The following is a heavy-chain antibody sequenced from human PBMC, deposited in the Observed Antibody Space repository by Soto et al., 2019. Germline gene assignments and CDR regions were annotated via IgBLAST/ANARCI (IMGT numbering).Heavy chain of an antibody. V-gene: IGHV3-73*01. Sequence: GGSLSLSCAASGFTFSGSAMHWVRQASGKGLEWVGRIRSKANSYATAYAASVKGRFTISRDDSKNTAYLQMNSLKTEDTAVYYCTRHDSNYDFWSGSPPRYGMDVWGQGTTVTVS. CDR3: TRHDSNYDFWSGSPPRYGMDV. CDR1: GFTFSGSA. J-gene: IGHJ6*02. D-gene: IGHD3-3*01. CDR2: IRSKANSYAT.